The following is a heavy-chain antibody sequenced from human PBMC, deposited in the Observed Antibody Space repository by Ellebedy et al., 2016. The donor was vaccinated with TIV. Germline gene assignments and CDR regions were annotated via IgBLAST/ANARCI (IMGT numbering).Heavy chain of an antibody. Sequence: SETLSLTCAVFGGSFSRYYWTWIRQPPGKGLEWIASIYHDGTTHFNTSLKTRVAISVDMSKNHFSLKLSSVTAADTAVYYCARRLAAGDLGAFDIWGQGTMVPVSS. J-gene: IGHJ3*02. CDR1: GGSFSRYY. CDR3: ARRLAAGDLGAFDI. CDR2: IYHDGTT. V-gene: IGHV4-34*01. D-gene: IGHD6-25*01.